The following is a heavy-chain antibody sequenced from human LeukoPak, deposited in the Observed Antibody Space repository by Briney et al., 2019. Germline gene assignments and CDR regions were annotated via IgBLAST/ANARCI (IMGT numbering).Heavy chain of an antibody. D-gene: IGHD2-21*02. CDR3: AISRAYCGGDCCFQS. V-gene: IGHV3-13*01. CDR1: GFAFNSYD. J-gene: IGHJ5*02. Sequence: GGSLRLSCAASGFAFNSYDMHCVRQITGKVLEWVSSIGTVGDAFYVDSVKGRFTISREDAKNSLFLQMNNVRAGDTAVYYCAISRAYCGGDCCFQSWGQGTLVTVSS. CDR2: IGTVGDA.